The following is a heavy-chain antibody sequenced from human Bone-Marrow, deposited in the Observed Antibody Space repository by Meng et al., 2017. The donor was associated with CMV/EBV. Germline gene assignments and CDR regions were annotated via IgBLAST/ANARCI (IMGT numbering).Heavy chain of an antibody. D-gene: IGHD3-10*01. CDR2: INWHDDK. CDR3: AHKSVGAPLLDY. CDR1: GFSLRTSGEG. V-gene: IGHV2-5*01. Sequence: SGPTLVKPTQTLTLTCTFSGFSLRTSGEGVGWIRQPPGKALEWLALINWHDDKRYSPSLKSRLTITKDASKNQVVLTMTNVDPVDTATYYCAHKSVGAPLLDYWGQGTLVTVSS. J-gene: IGHJ4*02.